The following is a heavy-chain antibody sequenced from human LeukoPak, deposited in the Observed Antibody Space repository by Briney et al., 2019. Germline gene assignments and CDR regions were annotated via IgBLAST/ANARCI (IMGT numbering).Heavy chain of an antibody. Sequence: SETLSLTCTVSGGSISSYYWSWIRQPPGKGLEWIGYIYYSGSTNYNPSLKSRVTISVDTSKNQFSLKLGSVTAADTAVYYCARVKFSSSAWFDPWGQGTLVTVSS. J-gene: IGHJ5*02. CDR2: IYYSGST. D-gene: IGHD6-6*01. CDR3: ARVKFSSSAWFDP. V-gene: IGHV4-59*01. CDR1: GGSISSYY.